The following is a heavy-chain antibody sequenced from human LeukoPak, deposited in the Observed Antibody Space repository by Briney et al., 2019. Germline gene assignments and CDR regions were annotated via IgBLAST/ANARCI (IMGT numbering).Heavy chain of an antibody. Sequence: GASVKVSCKASGYTFTSYGISWVRQAPGQGLAWVGWISAYNGNTNYAQKLQGRVTMTTDTSTSTAYMELRSLRSDGTAVYYCASLPSRHDAFDIWGQGTMVTVSS. J-gene: IGHJ3*02. V-gene: IGHV1-18*01. CDR1: GYTFTSYG. CDR3: ASLPSRHDAFDI. CDR2: ISAYNGNT.